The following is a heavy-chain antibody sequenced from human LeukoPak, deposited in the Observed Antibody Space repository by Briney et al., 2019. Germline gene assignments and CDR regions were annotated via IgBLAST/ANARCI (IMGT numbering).Heavy chain of an antibody. J-gene: IGHJ4*02. CDR3: VRSAADAFDY. CDR1: GFTFRSYW. CDR2: INSDGAT. Sequence: GGSLRLSCAASGFTFRSYWMHWVRQVPGKGLVWVSLINSDGATSHADSVKGRFTISRDNAENTLYLQMNSLRAEDTAVYYCVRSAADAFDYWGQGTLVTVSS. V-gene: IGHV3-74*01.